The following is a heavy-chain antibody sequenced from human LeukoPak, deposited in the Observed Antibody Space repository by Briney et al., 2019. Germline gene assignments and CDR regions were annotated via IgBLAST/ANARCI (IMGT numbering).Heavy chain of an antibody. Sequence: PGGSLRLSCAASGFTFNNAWMSWVRQAPGKGLEWVGRIKSKTDGGTTDYAAPVKGRFTISRDDSKNMFYVQMNSLKTEDTGIYYCTRDVGGLSGWGQGTLVTVSS. CDR2: IKSKTDGGTT. CDR3: TRDVGGLSG. J-gene: IGHJ4*02. CDR1: GFTFNNAW. D-gene: IGHD1-26*01. V-gene: IGHV3-15*01.